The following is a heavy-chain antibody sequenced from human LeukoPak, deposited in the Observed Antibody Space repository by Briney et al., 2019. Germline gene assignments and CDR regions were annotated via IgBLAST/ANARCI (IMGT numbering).Heavy chain of an antibody. V-gene: IGHV4-61*01. CDR1: GGSFSSGSYY. D-gene: IGHD2-2*01. CDR3: ARDRREYCSDTSCYPQNYFDC. CDR2: IDYSGST. J-gene: IGHJ4*02. Sequence: SETLSLTCTVSGGSFSSGSYYWNWNRQSPGQGLEWIGHIDYSGSTNYNPSLKSRVTISVDTSKNQFSLKLSSVIAADTAVYYCARDRREYCSDTSCYPQNYFDCWGQRTLVTASS.